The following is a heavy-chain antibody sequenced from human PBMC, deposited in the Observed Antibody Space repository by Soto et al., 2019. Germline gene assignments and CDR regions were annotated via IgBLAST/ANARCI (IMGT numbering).Heavy chain of an antibody. CDR3: AKSCRTATGTTN. J-gene: IGHJ4*02. D-gene: IGHD1-1*01. Sequence: QVQLVESGGGVVQPGRSLRHSCAASGFTFSSYGMHWVRQAPGKGLAWVAVISYDGSNKYYADSVKGRFTISRDNSKNTLYLQMNSLRAEDTAVYYCAKSCRTATGTTNLGQGTLVTVSS. CDR2: ISYDGSNK. CDR1: GFTFSSYG. V-gene: IGHV3-30*18.